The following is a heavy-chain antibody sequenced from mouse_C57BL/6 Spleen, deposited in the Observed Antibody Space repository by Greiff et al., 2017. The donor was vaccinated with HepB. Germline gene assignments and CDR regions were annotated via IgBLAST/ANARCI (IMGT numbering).Heavy chain of an antibody. V-gene: IGHV1-76*01. CDR3: AREVGRGYAMDY. J-gene: IGHJ4*01. D-gene: IGHD4-1*01. Sequence: VQLQQSGAELVRPGASVKLSCKASGYTFTDYYINWVKQRPGQGLEWIARIYPGSGNTYYNEKFKGKATLTAEKSSSTAYMQLSSLTSEDSAVYFCAREVGRGYAMDYWGQGTSVTVSS. CDR1: GYTFTDYY. CDR2: IYPGSGNT.